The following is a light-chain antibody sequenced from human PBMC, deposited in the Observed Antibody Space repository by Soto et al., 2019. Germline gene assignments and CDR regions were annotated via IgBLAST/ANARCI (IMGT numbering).Light chain of an antibody. CDR2: ETS. Sequence: DVQMTQSPSSLSASVGERVTITCRASQNIRSYLSWYQQRPGKPPKLLIFETSTLQSGVPSRFTGAGSGTDFNLTINNLQPEDFATYYCQESFFAPPTFGQGTKVEI. J-gene: IGKJ1*01. CDR3: QESFFAPPT. CDR1: QNIRSY. V-gene: IGKV1-39*01.